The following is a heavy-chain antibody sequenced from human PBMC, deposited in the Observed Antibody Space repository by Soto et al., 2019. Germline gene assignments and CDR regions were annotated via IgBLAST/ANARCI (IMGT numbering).Heavy chain of an antibody. CDR2: ITNSGGST. CDR1: GFPFSVYA. CDR3: AKGGLKTPLA. J-gene: IGHJ5*02. Sequence: GGSLRLSCAASGFPFSVYAMSWVRQAPGKGLEWVSAITNSGGSTYYADSVKGRFTISRDNSKNTLYLQMNSLRAEDTAVYYCAKGGLKTPLAWGQGTPVTVSS. D-gene: IGHD6-13*01. V-gene: IGHV3-23*01.